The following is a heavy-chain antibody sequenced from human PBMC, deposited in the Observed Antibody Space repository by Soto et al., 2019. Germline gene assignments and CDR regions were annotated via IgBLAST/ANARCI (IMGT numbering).Heavy chain of an antibody. CDR2: INPNGGGT. V-gene: IGHV1-2*04. Sequence: QVQLVQSGAEVKKPGASVKVSCKASGYTFTGYYMHWVRQAPGQGLEWMGWINPNGGGTNYAQKFQGWVTMTRDTSISTAYMELSRLRSDDTAVYYCARGRCSGGSCYSGFDYWGQGTLVTVSS. D-gene: IGHD2-15*01. CDR1: GYTFTGYY. CDR3: ARGRCSGGSCYSGFDY. J-gene: IGHJ4*02.